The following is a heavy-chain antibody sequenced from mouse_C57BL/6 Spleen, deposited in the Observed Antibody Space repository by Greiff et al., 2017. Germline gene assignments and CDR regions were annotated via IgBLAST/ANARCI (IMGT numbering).Heavy chain of an antibody. Sequence: EVQGVESGGGLVQPKGSLTLSCAASGFSFNTYAMNWVRQAPGKGLEWVARIRSKSNNYATYYADSVKDRFTISRDDSESMLYLQMNNLKTEDTAMYYCVINWEDYAMDYWGQGTSVTVSS. V-gene: IGHV10-1*01. CDR1: GFSFNTYA. D-gene: IGHD4-1*02. J-gene: IGHJ4*01. CDR2: IRSKSNNYAT. CDR3: VINWEDYAMDY.